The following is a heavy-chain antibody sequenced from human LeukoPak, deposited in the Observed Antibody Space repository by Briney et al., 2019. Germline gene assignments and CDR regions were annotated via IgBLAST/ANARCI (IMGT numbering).Heavy chain of an antibody. CDR3: ATLLQGDSSGDNFDY. Sequence: ASVKVSCKVSGSTLTELSMHWVRQAPGKGVEGRGGFDPDNGETIYAQKFQGRVTMTEETSTDTAYMELSSLRSEATAVYYCATLLQGDSSGDNFDYWGQGTLVTVSS. J-gene: IGHJ4*02. CDR1: GSTLTELS. V-gene: IGHV1-24*01. CDR2: FDPDNGET. D-gene: IGHD3-22*01.